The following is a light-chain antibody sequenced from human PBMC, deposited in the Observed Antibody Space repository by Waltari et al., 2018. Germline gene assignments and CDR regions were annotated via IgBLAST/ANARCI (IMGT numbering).Light chain of an antibody. CDR2: GAS. V-gene: IGKV1-39*01. J-gene: IGKJ2*01. CDR1: QSVNNY. CDR3: EQGYVTPRT. Sequence: DIQMTQSPSPLSASVGHRVTIPCRASQSVNNYLHWYQQKAGKAPKLLIYGASSLHSGVPSRFSGGGSGTDFTLTISGLQAEDFATYYCEQGYVTPRTFGQGTKLEI.